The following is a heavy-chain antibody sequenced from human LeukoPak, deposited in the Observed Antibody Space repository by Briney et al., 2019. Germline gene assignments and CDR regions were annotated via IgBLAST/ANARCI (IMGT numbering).Heavy chain of an antibody. J-gene: IGHJ6*03. Sequence: SETLSLTCTVSDGSISNYYWSWIRQPPGKGLEWIGYIYYTGSTNYNPSLKSRVTISVDTSKNQFSLNLNSVTAADTAEYYCARAPGSAYYPYYYMDVWGKGTTVTVSS. CDR2: IYYTGST. CDR1: DGSISNYY. CDR3: ARAPGSAYYPYYYMDV. V-gene: IGHV4-59*01. D-gene: IGHD6-19*01.